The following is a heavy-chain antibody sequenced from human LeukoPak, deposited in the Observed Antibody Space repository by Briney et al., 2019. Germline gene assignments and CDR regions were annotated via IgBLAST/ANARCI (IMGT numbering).Heavy chain of an antibody. V-gene: IGHV1-18*01. J-gene: IGHJ4*02. CDR1: GYTFTTYG. CDR3: ARSPRGGPFDY. D-gene: IGHD3-10*01. CDR2: ISANNGNT. Sequence: GASVKVSCKASGYTFTTYGISWVRQAPGQGLEWIGWISANNGNTNYAQKLQGRVTMTTDTSTSTAYMELRSLRSDDTAVYYCARSPRGGPFDYWGQGTPVTVSS.